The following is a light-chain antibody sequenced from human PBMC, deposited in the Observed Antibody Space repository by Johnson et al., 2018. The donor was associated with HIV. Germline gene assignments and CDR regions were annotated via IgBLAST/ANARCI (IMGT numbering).Light chain of an antibody. CDR3: GTWDNGLSSYV. Sequence: QSVLTQPPSVSAAPGQKVTISCSGSSSNIGNNFVSWYQQLPGTAPKLLIYANNKRPSGIADRFSGSKSGTSATRGITGLQTGDEADYYCGTWDNGLSSYVFGSGTKVTVL. J-gene: IGLJ1*01. V-gene: IGLV1-51*02. CDR2: ANN. CDR1: SSNIGNNF.